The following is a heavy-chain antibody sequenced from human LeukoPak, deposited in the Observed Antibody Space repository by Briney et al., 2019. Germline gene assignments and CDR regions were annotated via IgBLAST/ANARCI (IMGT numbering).Heavy chain of an antibody. CDR1: GFSFDDYG. CDR2: ISGSGGST. J-gene: IGHJ4*02. V-gene: IGHV3-23*01. CDR3: AKSEEDGSLDY. D-gene: IGHD5-24*01. Sequence: PGGSLRLSCAASGFSFDDYGMNWVRQAPGKGLEWVSAISGSGGSTYYADSVKGRFTISRDNSKNTLYLQMNSLRAEDTAVYYCAKSEEDGSLDYWGQGTLVTVSS.